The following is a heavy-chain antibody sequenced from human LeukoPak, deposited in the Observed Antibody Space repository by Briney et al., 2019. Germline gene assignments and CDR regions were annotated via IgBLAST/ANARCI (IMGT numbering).Heavy chain of an antibody. CDR1: GYTFTSYG. V-gene: IGHV1-18*01. CDR2: TSAYNGNT. CDR3: ATYSSGLDAFDI. Sequence: PRASVKVSCKASGYTFTSYGISWVRQAPGQGLEWMGWTSAYNGNTNYAQKLRGRVTMTTDTSTSTAYMELRSLRSDDTAVYYCATYSSGLDAFDIWGQGTMVTVSS. J-gene: IGHJ3*02. D-gene: IGHD3-22*01.